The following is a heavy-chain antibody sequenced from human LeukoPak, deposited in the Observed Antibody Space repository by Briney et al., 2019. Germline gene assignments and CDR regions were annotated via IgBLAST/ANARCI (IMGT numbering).Heavy chain of an antibody. CDR2: ISAYNGDT. Sequence: ASVKVSCKASGYTFTSYGISWVRQAPGQGLEWMGWISAYNGDTNYAQNFQGRVTMTRDTSISTAYMELSSLRSDDTAVYYCARGSWLAKGGFFDYWGQGTLVTVSS. D-gene: IGHD6-19*01. CDR3: ARGSWLAKGGFFDY. V-gene: IGHV1-18*01. J-gene: IGHJ4*02. CDR1: GYTFTSYG.